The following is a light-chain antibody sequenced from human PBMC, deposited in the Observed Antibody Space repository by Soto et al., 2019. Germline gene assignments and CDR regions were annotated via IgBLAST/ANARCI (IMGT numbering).Light chain of an antibody. J-gene: IGLJ2*01. CDR2: DVI. Sequence: QSALTQPPSASGSPGQSVTISCTVTSRDIGGYDFVSWYQQHPGKAPKLLIYDVIKRPSGVPDRFSGSKSGNTASLTVSGLQTDDEADYYCSSYGGSNNLLFGGGTKVTVL. CDR3: SSYGGSNNLL. CDR1: SRDIGGYDF. V-gene: IGLV2-8*01.